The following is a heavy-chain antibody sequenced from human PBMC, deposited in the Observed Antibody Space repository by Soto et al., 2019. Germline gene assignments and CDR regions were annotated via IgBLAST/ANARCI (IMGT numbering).Heavy chain of an antibody. D-gene: IGHD4-17*01. CDR2: IFWDGSNT. J-gene: IGHJ4*02. Sequence: PGGSLRLSCAASGFTFDGYTMHWVRQAPGKGLEWVSLIFWDGSNTHYVDSVKGRFTISRDNSKNSLYLQMDSPRTEDTALYYCAKDMAYGGNSGPFDYWGQGTLVTVSS. CDR1: GFTFDGYT. CDR3: AKDMAYGGNSGPFDY. V-gene: IGHV3-43*01.